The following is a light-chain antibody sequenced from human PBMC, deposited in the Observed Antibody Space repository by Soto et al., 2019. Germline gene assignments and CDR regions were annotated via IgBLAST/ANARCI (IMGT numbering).Light chain of an antibody. CDR3: QQYGSSPPRYT. CDR2: GAS. CDR1: QSINNKY. J-gene: IGKJ2*01. Sequence: EIVLTQSPGTLSLSPGERATLSCRASQSINNKYLAWYQQKPGQAPRLLIFGASSRAAGIPDRFSGSGSGTDFTLTISRLESEDFAVYYCQQYGSSPPRYTFGQGTTLEIK. V-gene: IGKV3-20*01.